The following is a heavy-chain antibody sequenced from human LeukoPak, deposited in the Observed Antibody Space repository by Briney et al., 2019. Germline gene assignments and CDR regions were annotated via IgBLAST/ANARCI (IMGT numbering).Heavy chain of an antibody. CDR3: ARDLLLVLGGWFDP. CDR2: ITGSGGRT. CDR1: GFTFRSYI. Sequence: GGSLRLSCAASGFTFRSYIMTWVRQGPGKGLEWVSTITGSGGRTEYADSVKGRFTISRDNSKNTLYLQMNSLRAEDTAVYYCARDLLLVLGGWFDPWGQGTLVTVSS. J-gene: IGHJ5*02. V-gene: IGHV3-23*01. D-gene: IGHD6-13*01.